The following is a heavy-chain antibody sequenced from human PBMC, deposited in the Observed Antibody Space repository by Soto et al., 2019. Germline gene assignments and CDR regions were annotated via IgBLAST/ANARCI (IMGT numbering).Heavy chain of an antibody. V-gene: IGHV3-30*03. CDR3: ATDKLVGSGSLQYYYYALDV. J-gene: IGHJ6*02. D-gene: IGHD3-10*01. CDR2: ISYDGSNK. CDR1: GFIFSSYG. Sequence: QVQLVESGGGVVQPGRSLRLSCAASGFIFSSYGMHWVRQAPGKGLEWVAVISYDGSNKYYADSVKGRFTISRDNSENTLYLQMNSRRAEDTAVYYCATDKLVGSGSLQYYYYALDVWGQGTTVTVSS.